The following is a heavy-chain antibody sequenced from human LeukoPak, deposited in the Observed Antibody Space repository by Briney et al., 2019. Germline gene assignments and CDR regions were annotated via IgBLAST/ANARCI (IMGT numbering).Heavy chain of an antibody. Sequence: SETLSLTCTVSGVSIGSTAYYWGWIRHPPGKGLEWIVGVYYSGNTYYSPSLKRRVTISIDTSNNQFSLKLSSVTAADTAVYYCARRFYYDRSGYRFDYWGQGTLVTVSS. J-gene: IGHJ4*02. CDR3: ARRFYYDRSGYRFDY. CDR2: VYYSGNT. CDR1: GVSIGSTAYY. V-gene: IGHV4-39*01. D-gene: IGHD3-22*01.